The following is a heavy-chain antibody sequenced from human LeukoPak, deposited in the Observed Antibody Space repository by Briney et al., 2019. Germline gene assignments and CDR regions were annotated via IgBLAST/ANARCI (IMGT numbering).Heavy chain of an antibody. CDR3: AKDSLYSSSWYIYGMDV. Sequence: GGSLRLSCAASGFTVSSNYMSRVRQAPGKGLEWVSAISGSGGSTYYADSVKGRFTISRDNSKNTLYLQMNSLRAEDTAVYYCAKDSLYSSSWYIYGMDVWGQGTTVTVSS. V-gene: IGHV3-23*01. J-gene: IGHJ6*02. CDR2: ISGSGGST. CDR1: GFTVSSNY. D-gene: IGHD6-13*01.